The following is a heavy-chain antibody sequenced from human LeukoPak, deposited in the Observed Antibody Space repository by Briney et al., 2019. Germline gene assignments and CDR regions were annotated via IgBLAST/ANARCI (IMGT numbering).Heavy chain of an antibody. V-gene: IGHV1-24*01. J-gene: IGHJ4*02. CDR1: GYTLTELS. CDR3: ATDRFRNWNDRPYFDY. CDR2: FDPEDGER. D-gene: IGHD1-1*01. Sequence: ASVNVSCKVSGYTLTELSMHLVRQAPGKGLEWMGGFDPEDGERIYAQKFQGRVTMTEDTSTDTAYMELSSLRSEDTAVYYCATDRFRNWNDRPYFDYWGQGTLVPVSS.